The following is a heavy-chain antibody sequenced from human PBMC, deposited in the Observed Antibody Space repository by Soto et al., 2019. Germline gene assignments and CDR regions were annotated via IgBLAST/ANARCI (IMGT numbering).Heavy chain of an antibody. CDR2: ISRSDDGP. V-gene: IGHV3-23*01. CDR3: AKHYFFDS. J-gene: IGHJ4*02. CDR1: GFTFNSYA. Sequence: EVQLLESGGGLVQPGGSLRLSCAASGFTFNSYAMSWVRQAPGKGLEWVSSISRSDDGPYYADSVKGRFTISRDNSQNTLFLLMNSLRADDTALYYCAKHYFFDSWGQGAPGHRLL.